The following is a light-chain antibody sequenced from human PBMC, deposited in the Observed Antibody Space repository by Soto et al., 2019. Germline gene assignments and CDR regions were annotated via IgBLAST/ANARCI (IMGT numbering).Light chain of an antibody. J-gene: IGKJ2*01. CDR2: GVS. CDR3: QQYSTLPYT. Sequence: ALTPAPGTLSLSPRDSATLSCSATHSVTSRYFAWYQQKPGQAPRLLIYGVSSRATAIPDRFSGSGSGTDFTLTISRLEPEDFVVYYCQQYSTLPYTFGQGTKLEVK. CDR1: HSVTSRY. V-gene: IGKV3-20*01.